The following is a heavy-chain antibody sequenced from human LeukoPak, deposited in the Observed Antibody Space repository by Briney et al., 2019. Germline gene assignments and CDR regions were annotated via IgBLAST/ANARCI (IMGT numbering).Heavy chain of an antibody. CDR1: GFTVSSNY. V-gene: IGHV3-53*01. Sequence: GGSLRLSCAASGFTVSSNYMSWVRQAPGKGLEWVSVTYNGGDTYFADSVKGRFTISRDNSKNTLYLQMNSLRAEDTAVYYCARLGMIQAYSTEDYWGQGTLVTVSS. D-gene: IGHD6-13*01. CDR2: TYNGGDT. CDR3: ARLGMIQAYSTEDY. J-gene: IGHJ4*02.